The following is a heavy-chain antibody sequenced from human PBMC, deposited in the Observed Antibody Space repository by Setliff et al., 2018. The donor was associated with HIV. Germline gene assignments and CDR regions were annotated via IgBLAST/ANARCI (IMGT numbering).Heavy chain of an antibody. CDR1: DFRFSDTA. CDR2: ITNTGSKT. D-gene: IGHD2-21*01. Sequence: GESLRLSCVASDFRFSDTAMSWVRQTPGKGLEYVSSITNTGSKTNYANSVKGRFTISRDTSKNTVYLQMVSLRAEDTALYFCAKDRLFPRLWGQGTLVTVSS. J-gene: IGHJ4*02. V-gene: IGHV3-23*05. CDR3: AKDRLFPRL.